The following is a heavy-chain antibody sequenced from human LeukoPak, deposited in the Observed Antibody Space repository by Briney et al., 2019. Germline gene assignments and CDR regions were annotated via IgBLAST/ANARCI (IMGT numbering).Heavy chain of an antibody. CDR3: ARVSALGYYYGMDV. CDR2: MNPNSGNT. J-gene: IGHJ6*02. Sequence: ASVKVSCKASGYTFTSYDINWVRQATGQGLEWMGWMNPNSGNTGYAQKFQGRVTITRNTSISTAYMELSSLRSEDTAVYYCARVSALGYYYGMDVWGQGTTVTVSS. V-gene: IGHV1-8*03. CDR1: GYTFTSYD.